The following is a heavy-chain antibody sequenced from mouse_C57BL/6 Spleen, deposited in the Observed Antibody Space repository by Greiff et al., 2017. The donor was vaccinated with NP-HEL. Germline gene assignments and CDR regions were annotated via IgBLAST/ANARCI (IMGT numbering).Heavy chain of an antibody. Sequence: EVMLVESGGGLVKPGGSLKLSCAASGFTFSSYAMSWVRQTPEKRLEWVATISDGGSYTYYPDNVKGRFPISRDNAKNNLDLQMSHLKSEDTAMYYCARVDYGSSYYFDYWGQGTTLTVSS. CDR2: ISDGGSYT. CDR1: GFTFSSYA. V-gene: IGHV5-4*03. D-gene: IGHD1-1*01. J-gene: IGHJ2*01. CDR3: ARVDYGSSYYFDY.